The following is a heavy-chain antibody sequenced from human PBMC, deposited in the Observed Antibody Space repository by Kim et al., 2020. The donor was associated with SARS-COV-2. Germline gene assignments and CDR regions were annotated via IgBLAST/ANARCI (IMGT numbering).Heavy chain of an antibody. CDR2: ISSSSSYI. CDR1: GFTFSSYS. J-gene: IGHJ6*02. CDR3: ASIPAAIQSTQYYYGMDV. D-gene: IGHD2-2*02. Sequence: GGSLRLSCAASGFTFSSYSMNWVRQAPGKGLEWVSSISSSSSYIYYADSVKGRFTISRDNAKNSLYLQVNSLRAEDTAVYYCASIPAAIQSTQYYYGMDVWGQGTTVTVSS. V-gene: IGHV3-21*01.